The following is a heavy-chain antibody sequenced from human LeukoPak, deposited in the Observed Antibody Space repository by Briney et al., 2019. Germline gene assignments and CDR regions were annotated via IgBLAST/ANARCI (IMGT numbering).Heavy chain of an antibody. J-gene: IGHJ4*02. Sequence: GGSLRLSCAASGFTYRSHWMSWVRQAPGEGLEWVASINQDASDKRYVDSVKGRFTISRDNTKTSLYLQMDSLRTGDTAIYYCARLSCSSTNCYTFLNYWGQGTLVTVSS. CDR3: ARLSCSSTNCYTFLNY. D-gene: IGHD2-2*01. CDR1: GFTYRSHW. V-gene: IGHV3-7*03. CDR2: INQDASDK.